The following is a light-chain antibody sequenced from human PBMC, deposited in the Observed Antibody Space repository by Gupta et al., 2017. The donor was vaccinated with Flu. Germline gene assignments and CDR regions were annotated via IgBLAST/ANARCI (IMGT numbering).Light chain of an antibody. V-gene: IGKV3-11*01. CDR3: QHRSSWPSIT. CDR1: QSINSY. J-gene: IGKJ5*01. CDR2: GAS. Sequence: VTLSLSPGERDTLSCRASQSINSYLSWYKQKPCQSPRLLIYGASNRDTGIPARFSGSGSGKELTLTISTREQEDFAGYYCQHRSSWPSITFGQGTRLEIK.